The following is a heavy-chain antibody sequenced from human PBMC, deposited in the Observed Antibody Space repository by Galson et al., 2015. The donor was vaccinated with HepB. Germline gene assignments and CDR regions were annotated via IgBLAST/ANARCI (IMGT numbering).Heavy chain of an antibody. J-gene: IGHJ4*02. CDR3: ARLVNDYGDKTDY. V-gene: IGHV3-66*02. CDR2: FYGGGNT. D-gene: IGHD4-17*01. Sequence: SLRLSCAASGITVTSNHMSWVRQAPGKGLQWVSVFYGGGNTYYTDSVKGRFTISRDSAKNTLYLQMNSLRVEDTAVYYCARLVNDYGDKTDYWGQGTLVTVSS. CDR1: GITVTSNH.